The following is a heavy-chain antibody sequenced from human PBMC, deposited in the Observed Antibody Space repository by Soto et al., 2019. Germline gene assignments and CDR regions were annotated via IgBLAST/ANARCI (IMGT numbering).Heavy chain of an antibody. Sequence: GGSLRLSCAASGFTFSSYSMNWVRQAPGKGLEWVSYISSSSSTIYYADSVKGRFTISRDNAKNSLYLQMNSLRDEDTAVYYCARDRKCSGGSCYWGLSDAFDIWGQGTMVTVSS. CDR1: GFTFSSYS. D-gene: IGHD2-15*01. V-gene: IGHV3-48*02. CDR3: ARDRKCSGGSCYWGLSDAFDI. CDR2: ISSSSSTI. J-gene: IGHJ3*02.